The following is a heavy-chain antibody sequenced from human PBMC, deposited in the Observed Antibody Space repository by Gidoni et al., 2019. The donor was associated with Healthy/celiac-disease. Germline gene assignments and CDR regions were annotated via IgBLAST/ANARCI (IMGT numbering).Heavy chain of an antibody. CDR3: ARGEFVVVPAAYYYYYMDV. CDR2: INAGNGNT. CDR1: GYTFTSSA. Sequence: QVQLVQSGAEVTKPGASVKVSCKASGYTFTSSAMHWVLQAPGQRLEWIGWINAGNGNTKYSQKFQGRVTITRDTAASTAYMELSSLRSEDTAVYYCARGEFVVVPAAYYYYYMDVWGKGTTVTVSS. J-gene: IGHJ6*03. V-gene: IGHV1-3*01. D-gene: IGHD2-2*01.